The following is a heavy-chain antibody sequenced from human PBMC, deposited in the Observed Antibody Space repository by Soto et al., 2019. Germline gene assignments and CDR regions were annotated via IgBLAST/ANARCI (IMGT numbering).Heavy chain of an antibody. D-gene: IGHD3-3*01. V-gene: IGHV4-34*01. CDR3: ARLKYYDFWSGYYGIDY. CDR2: INHSGST. Sequence: SETLSLTCAVYGGSFSGYYWSWIRQPPGKGLEWIGEINHSGSTNHNPSLKSRVTISVDTSKNQFSLKLSSVTAADTAVYYCARLKYYDFWSGYYGIDYWGQGTLVTVSS. CDR1: GGSFSGYY. J-gene: IGHJ4*02.